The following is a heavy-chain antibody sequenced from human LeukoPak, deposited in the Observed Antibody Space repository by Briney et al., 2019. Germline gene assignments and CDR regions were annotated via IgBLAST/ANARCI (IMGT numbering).Heavy chain of an antibody. V-gene: IGHV3-11*01. CDR2: ISSSGSTI. CDR3: VKLSYDFWSGSFDC. Sequence: PGGSLRLSCAASGFTFSDYYMSWIRQAPGKGLEWVSYISSSGSTIYYADSVKGRFTISRDNAKNSLYLQMNSLRAEDTAVYYCVKLSYDFWSGSFDCWGQGTLVTVSS. CDR1: GFTFSDYY. D-gene: IGHD3-3*01. J-gene: IGHJ4*02.